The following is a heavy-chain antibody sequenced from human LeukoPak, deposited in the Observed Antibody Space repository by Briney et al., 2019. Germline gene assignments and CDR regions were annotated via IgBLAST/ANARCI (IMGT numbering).Heavy chain of an antibody. Sequence: GASVKVSCKASGYTFTGYYMHWVRQAPGQGLEWMGWISAYNGNTNYAQKLQGRVTMTTDTSTSTAYMELRSLRSDDTAVYYCARDAVGGGDCHYWGQGTLVTVSS. D-gene: IGHD2-21*02. V-gene: IGHV1-18*04. CDR1: GYTFTGYY. J-gene: IGHJ4*02. CDR2: ISAYNGNT. CDR3: ARDAVGGGDCHY.